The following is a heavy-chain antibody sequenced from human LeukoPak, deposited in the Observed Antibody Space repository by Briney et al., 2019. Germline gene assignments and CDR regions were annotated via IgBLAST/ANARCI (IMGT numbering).Heavy chain of an antibody. D-gene: IGHD3-3*01. V-gene: IGHV4-59*01. CDR3: ARAAHYDFWSGYSNHYFDY. Sequence: SETLSLTCTVSGGSISSYYWSWIRQPPGKGLEWIGYIYYSGSTNYNPSLKSRVTISLDTSKNQFSLKPSSVTAADTAVYYCARAAHYDFWSGYSNHYFDYWGQGTLVTVSS. CDR1: GGSISSYY. J-gene: IGHJ4*02. CDR2: IYYSGST.